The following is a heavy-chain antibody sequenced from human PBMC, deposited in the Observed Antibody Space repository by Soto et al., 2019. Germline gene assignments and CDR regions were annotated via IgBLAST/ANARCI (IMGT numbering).Heavy chain of an antibody. J-gene: IGHJ4*02. V-gene: IGHV4-39*01. CDR3: GAQMVVWDDFDY. CDR2: LIYSGST. D-gene: IGHD3-22*01. Sequence: SETLSLTCTVSGDSISRSTYHWGWIRQPPGKGLEWVASLIYSGSTYYNPSLKSRVTISVDTSKNQVSLKVRSVTAADTAVYYCGAQMVVWDDFDYCGQVTLVTVSS. CDR1: GDSISRSTYH.